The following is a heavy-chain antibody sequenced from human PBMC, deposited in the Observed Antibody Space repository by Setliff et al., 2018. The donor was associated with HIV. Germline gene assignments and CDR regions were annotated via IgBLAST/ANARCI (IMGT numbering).Heavy chain of an antibody. CDR1: GYSFTSFG. CDR3: ARRADWFDL. J-gene: IGHJ5*02. V-gene: IGHV1-18*01. Sequence: ASVKVSCKASGYSFTSFGISWVRQAPGQGLEWVGWMSDYNRNTEHAEKFRGRVTLTKDISTSTAYMELRSLRLDDPAVYYCARRADWFDLWGQGTLVTVSS. CDR2: MSDYNRNT.